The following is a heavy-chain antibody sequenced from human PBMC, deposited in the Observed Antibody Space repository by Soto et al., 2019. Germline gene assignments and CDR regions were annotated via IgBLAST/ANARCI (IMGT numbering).Heavy chain of an antibody. CDR1: EFTFSYYN. Sequence: GGSLRLSCTASEFTFSYYNMGWIRQAPGTGLEWVSYITNDGRSTKDADTVKGRFTISRDNPRNSLYLEMHSLRAEDTAVYYCARGRYGYFTPRDFDYWGPGTLVTVSS. D-gene: IGHD5-18*01. CDR3: ARGRYGYFTPRDFDY. J-gene: IGHJ4*02. V-gene: IGHV3-11*06. CDR2: ITNDGRST.